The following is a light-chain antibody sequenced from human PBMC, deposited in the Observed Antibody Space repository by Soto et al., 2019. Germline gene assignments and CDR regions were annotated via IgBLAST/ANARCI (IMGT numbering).Light chain of an antibody. J-gene: IGKJ2*01. Sequence: DVVMTQSPLSLPVTLGQPASISCRASRSLVYSDGNSYLSWYHQRPGQSPRRLIYTASNRDSGVPNRFRGSGSGTDFTLEISMVEAEDVGIYYCTQGTHWPPYTFGQRTKLEIK. CDR2: TAS. CDR1: RSLVYSDGNSY. CDR3: TQGTHWPPYT. V-gene: IGKV2-30*01.